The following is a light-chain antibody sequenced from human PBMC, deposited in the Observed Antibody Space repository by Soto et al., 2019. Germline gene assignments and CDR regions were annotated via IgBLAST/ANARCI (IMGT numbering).Light chain of an antibody. CDR3: ISYAGSNLLYV. CDR2: EVS. CDR1: SSDVGGYNY. Sequence: QSALTQPPSASGSPGQSVTISCTGTSSDVGGYNYVSWYQQHPGKAPKLMIYEVSKRPSGVPDRSSGSKSGNTASLTVSGLQAEDEADYYCISYAGSNLLYVFGTGTKVTV. J-gene: IGLJ1*01. V-gene: IGLV2-8*01.